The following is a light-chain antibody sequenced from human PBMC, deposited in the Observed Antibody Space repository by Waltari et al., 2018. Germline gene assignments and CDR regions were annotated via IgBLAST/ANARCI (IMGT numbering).Light chain of an antibody. J-gene: IGLJ2*01. Sequence: QSVLTQPPSVSGAPGQRVTISCTGSSSNIGPDYDVHWYRQLPGTAPQLLIYGKNNRPSGVPDRFSGSKSGTSASLAITGLQAEDEADYYCQSYDSSLTASVFGGGTKLTVL. CDR2: GKN. V-gene: IGLV1-40*01. CDR1: SSNIGPDYD. CDR3: QSYDSSLTASV.